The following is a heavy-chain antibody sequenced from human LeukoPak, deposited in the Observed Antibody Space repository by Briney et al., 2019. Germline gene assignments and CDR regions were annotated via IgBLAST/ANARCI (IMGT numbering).Heavy chain of an antibody. D-gene: IGHD3-22*01. Sequence: PGGSLRLSCAASGFTFSNYAMSWVRQAPGKGLEWVSTLGGRGVLTYYADSVRGRFTVSRDNSKNTFYLQMNSLRAEDTAVYYCARRDGSGYYALDYWGQGFLATVSS. CDR3: ARRDGSGYYALDY. V-gene: IGHV3-23*01. CDR1: GFTFSNYA. CDR2: LGGRGVLT. J-gene: IGHJ4*02.